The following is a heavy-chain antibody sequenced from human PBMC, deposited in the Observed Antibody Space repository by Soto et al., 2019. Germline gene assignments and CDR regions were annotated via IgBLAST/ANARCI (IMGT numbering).Heavy chain of an antibody. Sequence: ASVKVSCKASGYTLTELSMHWVRQAPGKGLEWMGGFDPEDGETIYAQKFQGRVTMTEDTSTDTAYMELSSLRSEDTAVYYCATEGVLITIFGVVTRHYYGMDVWGQGTTVTVSS. CDR1: GYTLTELS. D-gene: IGHD3-3*01. CDR2: FDPEDGET. J-gene: IGHJ6*02. V-gene: IGHV1-24*01. CDR3: ATEGVLITIFGVVTRHYYGMDV.